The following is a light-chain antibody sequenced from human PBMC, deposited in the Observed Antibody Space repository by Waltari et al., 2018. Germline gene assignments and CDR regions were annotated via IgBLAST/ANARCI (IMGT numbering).Light chain of an antibody. Sequence: SFELTQDPAVSVALGQPVRITCQGASLRGYYESWYQQKPGHAPVLVIYGKNNPPSGIPDRFSGSSSGNTASLTITGAQAEEEADYYCNSRDSSGNPVVFGGGTKLTVL. CDR2: GKN. V-gene: IGLV3-19*01. CDR3: NSRDSSGNPVV. J-gene: IGLJ2*01. CDR1: SLRGYY.